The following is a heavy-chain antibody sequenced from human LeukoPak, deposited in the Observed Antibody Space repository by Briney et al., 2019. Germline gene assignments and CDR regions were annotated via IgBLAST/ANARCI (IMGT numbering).Heavy chain of an antibody. CDR3: ARAVRGYSGYDSKSLYYFDY. CDR1: GGSFSGYY. Sequence: SETLSLTCAVYGGSFSGYYWSWIRQPPGKGLEWIGEINHRGSTNYNPSLKSRVTISVDTSKNQFSLKLSSVTAADTAVYYCARAVRGYSGYDSKSLYYFDYWGQGTLVTVSS. CDR2: INHRGST. V-gene: IGHV4-34*01. J-gene: IGHJ4*02. D-gene: IGHD5-12*01.